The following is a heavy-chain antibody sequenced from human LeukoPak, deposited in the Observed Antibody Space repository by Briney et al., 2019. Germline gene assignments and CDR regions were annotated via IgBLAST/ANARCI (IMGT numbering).Heavy chain of an antibody. CDR3: AKDHRGYCSGRNCYSHY. CDR2: IRYDGNYK. D-gene: IGHD2-15*01. J-gene: IGHJ4*02. V-gene: IGHV3-30*02. Sequence: GGSLRLSCAASGFTFTNYGMHWLRQAPGKELEWVAFIRYDGNYKFFADSVKGRFAISRDNSNSTVFLQMNSLRAEDTAVYYCAKDHRGYCSGRNCYSHYWGQGTLVTVSS. CDR1: GFTFTNYG.